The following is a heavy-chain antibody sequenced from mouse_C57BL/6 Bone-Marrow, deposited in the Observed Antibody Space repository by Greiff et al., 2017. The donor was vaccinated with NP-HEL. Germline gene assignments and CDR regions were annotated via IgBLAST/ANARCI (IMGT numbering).Heavy chain of an antibody. CDR2: FHPYNDDT. D-gene: IGHD2-1*01. CDR1: GYTFTTYP. CDR3: ARGGNYWNYFDY. J-gene: IGHJ2*01. Sequence: QVQLQQSGAELVKPGASVKMSCKASGYTFTTYPLEWVKQNHGKSLEWIGNFHPYNDDTEYNEKFKNKATLTVEKSSSTVYLELSRLTSDDSSVYYCARGGNYWNYFDYWGQGTTLTVSS. V-gene: IGHV1-47*01.